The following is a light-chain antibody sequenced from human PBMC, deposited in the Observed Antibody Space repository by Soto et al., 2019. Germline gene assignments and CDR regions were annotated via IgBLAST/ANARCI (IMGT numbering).Light chain of an antibody. CDR3: QQYVSSSWT. J-gene: IGKJ1*01. Sequence: EIVLTQSPGTLFLSPGERATLSCRASQSVSSSFLAWYQQKPGQAPRLLIYGASSRATGIPDRFSGSGPGTDFTLTISRLEPEDFAVYYCQQYVSSSWTFGQGTKVEIK. V-gene: IGKV3-20*01. CDR1: QSVSSSF. CDR2: GAS.